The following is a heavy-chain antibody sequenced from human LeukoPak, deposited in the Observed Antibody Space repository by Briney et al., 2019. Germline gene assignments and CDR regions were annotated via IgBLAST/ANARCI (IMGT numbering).Heavy chain of an antibody. CDR1: GFTFRDYG. Sequence: GGSLRLSCAASGFTFRDYGMHWVRQAPGKGLEWVAFVRYDGSNEDSADSVKGRFTISRDNSKNTLYLQMNSLRIEDTAVYYCAREVRQWLVRVHDAFDIWGQGTMVTVSS. CDR2: VRYDGSNE. D-gene: IGHD6-19*01. CDR3: AREVRQWLVRVHDAFDI. V-gene: IGHV3-30*02. J-gene: IGHJ3*02.